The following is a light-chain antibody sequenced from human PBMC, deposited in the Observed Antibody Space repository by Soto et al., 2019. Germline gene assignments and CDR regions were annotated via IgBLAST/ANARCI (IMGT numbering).Light chain of an antibody. CDR3: QQYCSSPQFLFT. V-gene: IGKV3-20*01. CDR2: GAS. J-gene: IGKJ3*01. CDR1: QSVSSSY. Sequence: EIVLTQSPGTLSLSPGERATLSCRASQSVSSSYLAWYQQKPGQAPRLLIYGASSRATGIPDRFSGSGSGTDFTLTISRLEPEDFAVYYCQQYCSSPQFLFTFGPGTKVDIK.